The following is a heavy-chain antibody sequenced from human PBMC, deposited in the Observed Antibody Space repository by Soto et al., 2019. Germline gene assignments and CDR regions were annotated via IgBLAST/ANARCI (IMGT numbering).Heavy chain of an antibody. CDR3: AKDHLETTVTTPSY. CDR2: ISYDGNNK. CDR1: GFTFSSYG. V-gene: IGHV3-30*18. D-gene: IGHD4-17*01. J-gene: IGHJ4*02. Sequence: ESGGGVVQPGRSLRLSCAASGFTFSSYGMHWVRQAPGKGLEWVAVISYDGNNKYYADSVKGRFTISRDNFKNTLYLQMDSLRAEATAMYYCAKDHLETTVTTPSYWGQGTLVTVSS.